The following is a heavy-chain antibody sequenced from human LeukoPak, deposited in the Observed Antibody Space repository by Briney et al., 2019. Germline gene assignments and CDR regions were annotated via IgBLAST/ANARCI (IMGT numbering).Heavy chain of an antibody. CDR2: IYYSGST. J-gene: IGHJ4*02. D-gene: IGHD3/OR15-3a*01. V-gene: IGHV4-59*01. CDR3: ARWRWRLDGYYFDY. Sequence: PSETLSLTCTVSGGSISSYYWSWIRQPPGKGLEWIGYIYYSGSTNYNPSLKSRVTISVDTSKNQFSLKLSSVTAVDTAVYNCARWRWRLDGYYFDYWGQGTLVTISS. CDR1: GGSISSYY.